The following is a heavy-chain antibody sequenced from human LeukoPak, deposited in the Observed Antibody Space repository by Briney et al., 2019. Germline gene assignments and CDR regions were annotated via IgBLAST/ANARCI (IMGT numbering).Heavy chain of an antibody. D-gene: IGHD1-26*01. Sequence: GGSLRLSCAASGFTFSSYEMNWARQAPGKGLEWVSYISSSGSTIYYADSVKGRSTISRDNAKNSLYLQMNSLRAEDTAVYYCARWAHNYNSGNHEAWGQGTLVTVSS. CDR3: ARWAHNYNSGNHEA. CDR2: ISSSGSTI. CDR1: GFTFSSYE. J-gene: IGHJ5*02. V-gene: IGHV3-48*03.